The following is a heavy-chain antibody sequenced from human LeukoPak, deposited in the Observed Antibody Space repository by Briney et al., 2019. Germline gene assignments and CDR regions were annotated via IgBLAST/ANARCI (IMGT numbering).Heavy chain of an antibody. D-gene: IGHD3-22*01. CDR3: ARESADYYDSSAYYYVFDY. CDR1: GFTVSSNY. Sequence: GGSLRLSCAASGFTVSSNYMSWVRQAPGKGLEWVSVIYSGGSTYYADSVKGRFTISRDNSKNTLYLQMNSLRAEDTAVYYCARESADYYDSSAYYYVFDYWGQGTLVTVSS. CDR2: IYSGGST. V-gene: IGHV3-53*01. J-gene: IGHJ4*02.